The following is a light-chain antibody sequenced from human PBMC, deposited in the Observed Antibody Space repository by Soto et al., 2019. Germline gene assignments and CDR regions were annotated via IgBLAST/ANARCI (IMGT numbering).Light chain of an antibody. CDR3: SSYTSSSTGI. Sequence: QSALTQPASVSGSPGQSITISCTGTSSDVGGYNYVSWYQQHPGKAPKLMIYDVTNRPSGVSIRFSGSKSGNTASLTISGLQAEDEADYYCSSYTSSSTGIFGTGTKLTVL. V-gene: IGLV2-14*01. J-gene: IGLJ1*01. CDR1: SSDVGGYNY. CDR2: DVT.